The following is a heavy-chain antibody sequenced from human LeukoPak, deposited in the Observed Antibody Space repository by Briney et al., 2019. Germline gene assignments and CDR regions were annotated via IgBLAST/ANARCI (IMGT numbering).Heavy chain of an antibody. J-gene: IGHJ4*02. D-gene: IGHD2-15*01. V-gene: IGHV3-66*02. CDR2: IYSGGTI. CDR1: GVTVSNSH. CDR3: AQDLGLGGYFDY. Sequence: PGGSLRLSCEASGVTVSNSHMSWFRQAPGKGLEWVSVIYSGGTIYYADSVRGRFTFSRDNSKNTLYLQMNSLRTEDTAVYYCAQDLGLGGYFDYWGQGILVTVSS.